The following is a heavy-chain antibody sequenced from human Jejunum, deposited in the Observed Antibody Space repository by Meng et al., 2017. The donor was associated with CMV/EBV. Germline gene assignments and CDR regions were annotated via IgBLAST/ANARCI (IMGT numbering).Heavy chain of an antibody. V-gene: IGHV1-2*02. J-gene: IGHJ4*02. D-gene: IGHD6-13*01. CDR2: IDPNSGGT. Sequence: QVQLVQSGSELKKPGASVKVSCKASGYIFSVKFIHWVRQAPGQGLEWMGWIDPNSGGTHYAQNFQGRVTMTRDTSISTAYMELTGLTSDDTAVYFCARDGTAAADERGLGYWGQGTLVTVSS. CDR3: ARDGTAAADERGLGY. CDR1: GYIFSVKF.